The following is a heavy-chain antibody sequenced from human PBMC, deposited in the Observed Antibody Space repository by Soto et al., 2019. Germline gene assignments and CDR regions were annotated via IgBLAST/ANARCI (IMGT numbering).Heavy chain of an antibody. CDR1: GFTFSSQA. Sequence: GGSLRLSCAASGFTFSSQAMSWVRQAPGKGLEWVSAISSSGVKIHYADSVKGRFTISRDNSKNTLYLQMNSLRAEDTAIYYCAKDREYCGRDCYWQTLIFDYWGEGTLVTVSS. V-gene: IGHV3-23*01. D-gene: IGHD2-21*02. CDR2: ISSSGVKI. J-gene: IGHJ4*02. CDR3: AKDREYCGRDCYWQTLIFDY.